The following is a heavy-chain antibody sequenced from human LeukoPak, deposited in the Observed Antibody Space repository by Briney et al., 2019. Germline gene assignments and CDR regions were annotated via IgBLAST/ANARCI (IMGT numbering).Heavy chain of an antibody. Sequence: SETLSLTCAVYGGSFSGYYWRWIRQPPGKGLEWVGEINHSGSTNYKPSLKRRVTISVDTSKNQFSLKLSSVTAADTAVYYCVGYCSSTSCYLRYWGQGTLVTVSS. V-gene: IGHV4-34*01. J-gene: IGHJ4*02. CDR1: GGSFSGYY. CDR2: INHSGST. D-gene: IGHD2-2*03. CDR3: VGYCSSTSCYLRY.